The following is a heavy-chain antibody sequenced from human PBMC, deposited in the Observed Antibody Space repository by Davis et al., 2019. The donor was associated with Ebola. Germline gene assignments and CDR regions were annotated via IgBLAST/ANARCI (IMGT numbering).Heavy chain of an antibody. D-gene: IGHD6-13*01. V-gene: IGHV4-59*12. Sequence: SETLSLTCTVSGGSISSYYWSWIRQPPGKGLEWIGYIYYSWSTNYNPSLKSRVTISVDTSKNQVSLTLSSVTAADTAVYYCARDRVAAAGRWYYYYGMDVWGQGTTVTVSS. CDR2: IYYSWST. J-gene: IGHJ6*02. CDR3: ARDRVAAAGRWYYYYGMDV. CDR1: GGSISSYY.